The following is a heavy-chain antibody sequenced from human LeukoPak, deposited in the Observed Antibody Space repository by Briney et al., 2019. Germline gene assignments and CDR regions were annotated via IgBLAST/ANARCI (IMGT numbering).Heavy chain of an antibody. CDR1: GFIFSSYS. CDR2: ISSSSSYI. J-gene: IGHJ4*02. CDR3: ARDPSYCGGDCYSDY. Sequence: GGSLRLSCADSGFIFSSYSMNWVRQAPGKGLEWVSSISSSSSYIYYADSVKGRFTISRDNAKNSLYLQMNSLGADDTAVYYCARDPSYCGGDCYSDYWGQGTLVTVSS. V-gene: IGHV3-21*01. D-gene: IGHD2-21*02.